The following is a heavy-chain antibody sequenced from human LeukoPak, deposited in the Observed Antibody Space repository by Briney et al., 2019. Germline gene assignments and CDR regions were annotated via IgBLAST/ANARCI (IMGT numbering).Heavy chain of an antibody. Sequence: ASVKVSCKSSGYTFNSYGITWVRRAPGQGLEWMGWIHTYNGHTNYAQKLQGRVTMTTDTSTSTAYMELRSLRSDDTAVYYCARTTEGYCSSASCFGFSYSYYMDVWGKGTTVTISS. CDR1: GYTFNSYG. V-gene: IGHV1-18*01. CDR2: IHTYNGHT. D-gene: IGHD2-2*01. J-gene: IGHJ6*03. CDR3: ARTTEGYCSSASCFGFSYSYYMDV.